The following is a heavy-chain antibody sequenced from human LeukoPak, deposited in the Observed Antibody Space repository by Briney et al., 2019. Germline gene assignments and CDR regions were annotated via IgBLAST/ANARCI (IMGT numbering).Heavy chain of an antibody. D-gene: IGHD2/OR15-2a*01. CDR2: IYPSSGGT. CDR1: GYTFTNYH. Sequence: ASVKVSCKASGYTFTNYHMHWVRQAPGQGLEWMGRIYPSSGGTNYAQKFQGRITLTTDTSINTAYMELSRLRFDDTAVYYCARDLPFEDWGQGTLVAVSS. J-gene: IGHJ4*02. V-gene: IGHV1-2*06. CDR3: ARDLPFED.